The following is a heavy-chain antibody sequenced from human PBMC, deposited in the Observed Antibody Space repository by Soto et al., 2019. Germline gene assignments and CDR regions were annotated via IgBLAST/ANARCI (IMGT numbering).Heavy chain of an antibody. D-gene: IGHD6-13*01. CDR3: ARVDGIAAAGTEVYYYYYGMDV. Sequence: SETLSLNCAVYGGSFSGYYWSWIRQPPGKGLEWIGEINHSGSTNYNPSLKSRVTISVDTSKNQFSLKLSSVTAADTAVYYCARVDGIAAAGTEVYYYYYGMDVWGQGTTVT. J-gene: IGHJ6*02. V-gene: IGHV4-34*01. CDR1: GGSFSGYY. CDR2: INHSGST.